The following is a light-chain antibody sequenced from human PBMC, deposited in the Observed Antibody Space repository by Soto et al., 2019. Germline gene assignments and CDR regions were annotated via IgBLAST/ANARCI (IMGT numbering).Light chain of an antibody. Sequence: DIQMTQSQTSLSASVGDRVSITCRATQGISNYLAWYQQKPGIVPKLLIYAASTLQSGVPSRFSGSGSGTDVTLTISSLQPEDVATYYCQKYNSAPWTFGQGTKVEIK. CDR1: QGISNY. J-gene: IGKJ1*01. CDR2: AAS. V-gene: IGKV1-27*01. CDR3: QKYNSAPWT.